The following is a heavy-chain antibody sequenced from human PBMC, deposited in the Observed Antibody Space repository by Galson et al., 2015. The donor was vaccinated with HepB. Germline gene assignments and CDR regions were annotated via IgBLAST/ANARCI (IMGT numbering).Heavy chain of an antibody. J-gene: IGHJ4*02. V-gene: IGHV1-3*01. CDR3: ATDRGYSYGSGIFDY. D-gene: IGHD3-10*01. CDR2: INAGNGNT. Sequence: SVKVSCKASGYTFTHYAMHWVRQAPGQRLEWMGWINAGNGNTKYSQNFQGRVTITRDTSASTAYMELSSLRSEDTAVYYCATDRGYSYGSGIFDYWGQGTLVTVSS. CDR1: GYTFTHYA.